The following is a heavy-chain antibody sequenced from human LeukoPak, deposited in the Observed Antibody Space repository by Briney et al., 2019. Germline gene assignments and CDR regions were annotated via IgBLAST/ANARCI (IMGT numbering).Heavy chain of an antibody. CDR2: ISGSGGST. V-gene: IGHV3-23*01. CDR3: ARDPKQWLLQY. CDR1: GFTFSSYA. Sequence: GGSLRLSCAASGFTFSSYAMSWVRQAPGKGLEWVSAISGSGGSTYYADSVKGRFTISRDNAKNTLYLQMNSLRAEDTAVYYCARDPKQWLLQYWGQGTLVTVSS. J-gene: IGHJ4*02. D-gene: IGHD6-19*01.